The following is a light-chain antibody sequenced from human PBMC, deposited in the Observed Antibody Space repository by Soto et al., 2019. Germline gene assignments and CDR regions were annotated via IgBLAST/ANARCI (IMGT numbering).Light chain of an antibody. V-gene: IGKV1-9*01. CDR2: LGS. J-gene: IGKJ4*01. Sequence: IQLTQSPSSLSASVGDRATITCRASQGIASYLAWYQQTPGKAPKLLIYLGSTLQRGVPSRFSGSGSGTDFTLTISSLQPEDSATYYCQYLNSFPLTFGGGTEVEIK. CDR1: QGIASY. CDR3: QYLNSFPLT.